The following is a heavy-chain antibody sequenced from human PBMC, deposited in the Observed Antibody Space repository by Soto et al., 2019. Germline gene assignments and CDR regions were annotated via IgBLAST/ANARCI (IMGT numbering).Heavy chain of an antibody. Sequence: SVKVSCKASGGTFSSYAISWVRHAPGQGLEWMGGIIPIFGTANYAQKFQGRVTITADESTSTAYMELSSLRSEDTAVYYCSSAVVVVAATHSYGMDVWGQGTTVTVSS. V-gene: IGHV1-69*13. D-gene: IGHD2-15*01. CDR1: GGTFSSYA. J-gene: IGHJ6*02. CDR2: IIPIFGTA. CDR3: SSAVVVVAATHSYGMDV.